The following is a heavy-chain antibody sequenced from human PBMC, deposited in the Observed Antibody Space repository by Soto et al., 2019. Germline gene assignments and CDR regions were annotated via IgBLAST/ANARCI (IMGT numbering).Heavy chain of an antibody. V-gene: IGHV3-30-3*01. CDR3: ARDEYPGVY. Sequence: PVGSLRLSCASSVFTFSSYAMHWVRQAPGKGLEWVAVISYDGSNKYYADSVKGRFTISRDNSKNTLYLQMNSLKTEDTAVYYCARDEYPGVYWGQGTLVNVSS. CDR2: ISYDGSNK. D-gene: IGHD6-6*01. CDR1: VFTFSSYA. J-gene: IGHJ4*02.